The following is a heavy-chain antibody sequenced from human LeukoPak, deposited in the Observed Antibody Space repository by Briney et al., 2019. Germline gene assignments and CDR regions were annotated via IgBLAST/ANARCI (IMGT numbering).Heavy chain of an antibody. J-gene: IGHJ4*02. D-gene: IGHD3-3*01. CDR2: IYWNDDK. V-gene: IGHV2-5*01. Sequence: SGPTLVNPTQTLTLTCTFSGFSLSTSGVGVGWIRQPPGKALEWLALIYWNDDKRYSPSLKSRLTITKDTSKNQVVLTMTNMDPVDTATYYCAHSRGDCDFWSGYRTTGFDYWGQGTLVTVSS. CDR3: AHSRGDCDFWSGYRTTGFDY. CDR1: GFSLSTSGVG.